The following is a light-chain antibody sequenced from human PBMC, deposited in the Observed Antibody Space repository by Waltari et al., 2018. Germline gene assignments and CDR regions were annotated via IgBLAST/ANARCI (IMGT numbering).Light chain of an antibody. CDR2: DAS. Sequence: GASQSLSAYLAWYQQKPGQARGLLSYDASNRATGIPARFSGGGSGTDFTLTISSLEPEDFAVYYCQQLSNWLSFSFGPGTIVDIK. V-gene: IGKV3-11*01. CDR1: QSLSAY. J-gene: IGKJ3*01. CDR3: QQLSNWLSFS.